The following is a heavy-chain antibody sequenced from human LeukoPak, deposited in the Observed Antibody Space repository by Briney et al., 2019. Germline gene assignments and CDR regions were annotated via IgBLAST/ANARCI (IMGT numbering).Heavy chain of an antibody. CDR1: GLSMSPDY. J-gene: IGHJ4*02. D-gene: IGHD1-26*01. Sequence: PSDTLSLTCTVSGLSMSPDYWSSVRQTPGKGLEWIGYTSTSVGANYNPSLESRVTISVDTSKSQFSLKMTSVTAADTAVYYCARQPFPLREDHFDFWGQGTLVTVSS. CDR3: ARQPFPLREDHFDF. V-gene: IGHV4-4*09. CDR2: TSTSVGA.